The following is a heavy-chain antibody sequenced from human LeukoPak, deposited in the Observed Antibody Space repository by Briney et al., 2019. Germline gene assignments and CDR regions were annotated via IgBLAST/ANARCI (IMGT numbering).Heavy chain of an antibody. CDR3: AKDRWEYSSGLRYYFDY. CDR2: ISYDGSNK. D-gene: IGHD6-19*01. Sequence: PGGSLRLSCAASGFTFSSYGMHWVRQAPGKGLEWVAVISYDGSNKYYADSVEGRFTISRDYSKNTLYLQMNSLRAEDTAVYYCAKDRWEYSSGLRYYFDYWGQGTLVTVSS. J-gene: IGHJ4*02. CDR1: GFTFSSYG. V-gene: IGHV3-30*18.